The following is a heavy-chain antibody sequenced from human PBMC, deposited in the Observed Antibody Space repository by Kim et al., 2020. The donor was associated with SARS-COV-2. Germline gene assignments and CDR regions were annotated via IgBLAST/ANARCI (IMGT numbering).Heavy chain of an antibody. Sequence: YNPSLKRQVTISVDTSKNQFSLKLSSVTAADTAVYYCARQRSSSSDAFDIWGQGTMVTVSS. D-gene: IGHD6-6*01. V-gene: IGHV4-61*07. CDR3: ARQRSSSSDAFDI. J-gene: IGHJ3*02.